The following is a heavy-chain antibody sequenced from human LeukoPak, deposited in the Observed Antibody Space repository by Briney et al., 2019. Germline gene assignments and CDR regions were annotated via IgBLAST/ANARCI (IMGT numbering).Heavy chain of an antibody. Sequence: PGRSLRLSCVASGFTFSNYGMNWVRQAPGKGLEWVAIIWFDRSNIDYADSVKGRFTTSRDNSKNTLFLQMNSLRAEETAVYYCSRDPGEYSFDPWGRGPLVTVSS. CDR2: IWFDRSNI. D-gene: IGHD4-17*01. CDR3: SRDPGEYSFDP. V-gene: IGHV3-33*01. CDR1: GFTFSNYG. J-gene: IGHJ5*02.